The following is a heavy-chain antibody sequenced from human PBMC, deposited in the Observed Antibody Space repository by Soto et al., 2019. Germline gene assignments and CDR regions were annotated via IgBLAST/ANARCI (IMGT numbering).Heavy chain of an antibody. CDR1: GFTFSSYW. J-gene: IGHJ4*02. CDR3: ARVSYCSGGSCPNRYFDY. CDR2: IKSDGSST. Sequence: GGSLRLSCAASGFTFSSYWMHWVRQAPGKGLVWVSRIKSDGSSTSYAASVKGRFTISRDNAKNTLYLQMNSLRAEDTAVYYCARVSYCSGGSCPNRYFDYWGQGALVTVST. D-gene: IGHD2-15*01. V-gene: IGHV3-74*01.